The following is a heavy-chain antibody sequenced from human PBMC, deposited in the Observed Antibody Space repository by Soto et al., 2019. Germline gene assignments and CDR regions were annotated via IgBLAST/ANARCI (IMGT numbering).Heavy chain of an antibody. D-gene: IGHD5-18*01. Sequence: QVQLVQSGAEVKKPGASVKVSCKASGYTFTSYGISWVRQAPGQGLEWMGWISAYNGNTNYAQKLQGRVTMTTDTSTSTAYMELRSLRSDDTAVYYCARDNLSGYSYGYPLDYFDYWGQGTLVTVSS. CDR2: ISAYNGNT. CDR1: GYTFTSYG. J-gene: IGHJ4*02. CDR3: ARDNLSGYSYGYPLDYFDY. V-gene: IGHV1-18*01.